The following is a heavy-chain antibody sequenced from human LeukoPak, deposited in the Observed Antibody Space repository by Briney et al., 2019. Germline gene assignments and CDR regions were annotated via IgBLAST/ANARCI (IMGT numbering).Heavy chain of an antibody. D-gene: IGHD3-10*01. V-gene: IGHV3-23*01. CDR2: ISGSGRNT. Sequence: GGALRLSCAASGFPFISYVMSWGRQAPGKGREWVSAISGSGRNTYYADSVKGGFTISRDTSKKTLYMQMHRLSAEETAVYYCANPEFRGVSLKTSDTWGQGTLVTVSS. J-gene: IGHJ5*02. CDR1: GFPFISYV. CDR3: ANPEFRGVSLKTSDT.